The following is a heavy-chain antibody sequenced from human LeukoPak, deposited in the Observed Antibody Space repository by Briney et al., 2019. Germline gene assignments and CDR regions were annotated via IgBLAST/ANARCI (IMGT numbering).Heavy chain of an antibody. J-gene: IGHJ5*02. CDR2: IIPMFGTA. CDR3: ARGPWPYNWFGP. CDR1: GGTFSSNG. V-gene: IGHV1-69*13. Sequence: ASVKVSCKASGGTFSSNGISWVRQAPGQGLEWMGGIIPMFGTANYAQKLQGRVTITADESTSTAYMELSSLRSEDTAVYYCARGPWPYNWFGPWGQGTLVTVSS.